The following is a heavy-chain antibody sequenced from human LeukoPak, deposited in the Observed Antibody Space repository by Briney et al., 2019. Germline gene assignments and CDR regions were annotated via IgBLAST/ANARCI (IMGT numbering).Heavy chain of an antibody. J-gene: IGHJ4*02. CDR2: IYYSGST. CDR1: GGSISSYY. CDR3: ASLNSYEIN. D-gene: IGHD3-3*01. V-gene: IGHV4-59*08. Sequence: SETLSLTCTVSGGSISSYYWSWVRQPPGKGLEWIGYIYYSGSTNYNPSLKSRVTISVDTSKNQFSLKLSSVTAADTAVYYCASLNSYEINWGQGTLVTVPS.